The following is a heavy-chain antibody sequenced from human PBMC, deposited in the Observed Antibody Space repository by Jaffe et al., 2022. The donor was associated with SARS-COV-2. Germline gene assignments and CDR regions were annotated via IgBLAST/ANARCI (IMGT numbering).Heavy chain of an antibody. Sequence: QVRLVESGGGVVQPGRSLRLSCAASGFTFSGYAMHWVRQAPGKGLEWVAAISHDESKRYEADSVKGRFTISRDNSKSTLFLQMNSLRREDTAVYYCARVGSSWYNAFDVWGQGTMVTVSA. V-gene: IGHV3-30*04. CDR3: ARVGSSWYNAFDV. J-gene: IGHJ3*01. CDR1: GFTFSGYA. CDR2: ISHDESKR. D-gene: IGHD6-13*01.